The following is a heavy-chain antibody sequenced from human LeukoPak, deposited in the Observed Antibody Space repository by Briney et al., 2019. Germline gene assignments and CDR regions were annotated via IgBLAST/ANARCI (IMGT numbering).Heavy chain of an antibody. CDR3: AREKGAIQLWFDGAFDI. CDR1: GGTFSSYT. Sequence: SVKVSCKASGGTFSSYTISWVRQAPGQGLEWMGRIIPILGIANYAQKFQGRVTITADKSTSTAYMELSSLRSEDTAVYYCAREKGAIQLWFDGAFDIWGQGTMVTASS. V-gene: IGHV1-69*04. J-gene: IGHJ3*02. CDR2: IIPILGIA. D-gene: IGHD5-18*01.